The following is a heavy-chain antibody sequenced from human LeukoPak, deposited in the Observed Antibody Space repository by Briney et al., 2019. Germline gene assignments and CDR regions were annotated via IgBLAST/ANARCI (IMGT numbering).Heavy chain of an antibody. Sequence: SVKVSCKASGGTFSSYAISWVRQAPGQGLEWMGRIIPILGIANYAQKFQGRVTITADKSTSTAYMELSSLRSEDTAVYYCARDRHSNYNFDYWSQGTLVTVSS. D-gene: IGHD4-11*01. CDR3: ARDRHSNYNFDY. J-gene: IGHJ4*02. CDR1: GGTFSSYA. V-gene: IGHV1-69*04. CDR2: IIPILGIA.